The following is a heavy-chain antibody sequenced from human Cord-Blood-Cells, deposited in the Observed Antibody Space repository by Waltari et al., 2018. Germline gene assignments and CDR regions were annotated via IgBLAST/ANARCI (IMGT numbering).Heavy chain of an antibody. D-gene: IGHD2-15*01. CDR3: AHSSLVVVVTAFDY. CDR2: IYWDDDK. J-gene: IGHJ4*02. Sequence: QITLMESGPTLVKPPQTLTLTCTFSGFSLSTSGVGVGWIRQPPGKALEWLALIYWDDDKSYSPSLKSRCTITKDTSKNHVVVTMTNMDPVDTATYYCAHSSLVVVVTAFDYWGQGPLVTVSS. V-gene: IGHV2-5*02. CDR1: GFSLSTSGVG.